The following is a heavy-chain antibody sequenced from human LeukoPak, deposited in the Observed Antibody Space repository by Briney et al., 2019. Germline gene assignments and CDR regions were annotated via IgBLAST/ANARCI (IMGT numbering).Heavy chain of an antibody. Sequence: ASVKVSCKASGYTFTSYAMNWVRQAPGQGLEWMGGIIPIFGTANYAQKFQGRVTITADESTSTAYMELSSLRSEDTAVYYCAFFVDTAMVTTDAFDIWGQGTMVTVSS. V-gene: IGHV1-69*13. CDR1: GYTFTSYA. J-gene: IGHJ3*02. CDR3: AFFVDTAMVTTDAFDI. D-gene: IGHD5-18*01. CDR2: IIPIFGTA.